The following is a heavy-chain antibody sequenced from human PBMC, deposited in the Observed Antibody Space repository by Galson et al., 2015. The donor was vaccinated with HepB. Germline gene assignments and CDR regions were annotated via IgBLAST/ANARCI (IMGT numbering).Heavy chain of an antibody. CDR3: ARLGDFSGYSSR. Sequence: SLRLSCAASGFTFSGSAIHWVRQASGKGPEWVGRIRSKANNYATSSVPSLKGRFTISRYDSKNMAYLHMKSLKTEDTAVYYCARLGDFSGYSSRWGQGILVTVSS. D-gene: IGHD6-13*01. V-gene: IGHV3-73*01. CDR1: GFTFSGSA. CDR2: IRSKANNYAT. J-gene: IGHJ4*02.